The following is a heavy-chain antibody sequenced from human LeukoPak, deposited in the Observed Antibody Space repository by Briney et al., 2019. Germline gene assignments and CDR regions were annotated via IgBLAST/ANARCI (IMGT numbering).Heavy chain of an antibody. D-gene: IGHD3-22*01. CDR2: ITWNGGST. V-gene: IGHV3-20*04. J-gene: IGHJ4*02. CDR3: ARGPLQTIPTSKIVVYYYPSDY. CDR1: GFTFDDYG. Sequence: GGSLRLSCAASGFTFDDYGMSWVRQAPGKGLEWVSGITWNGGSTGYADSVKGRFTISRDNAKTSLYLQMNSLRAEDTALYYCARGPLQTIPTSKIVVYYYPSDYWGQGNLVTVSS.